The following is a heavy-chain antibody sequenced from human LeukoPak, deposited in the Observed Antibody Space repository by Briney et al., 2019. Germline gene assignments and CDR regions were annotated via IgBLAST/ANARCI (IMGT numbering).Heavy chain of an antibody. Sequence: GGSLRLSCAASGFTFSNYAMRWVRQAPGKGLEWVSGISGSGDSTYYADSVKGRFTISRDNSKNTLYLQMNSLRAEDTALYYCARAGFVCNNTCYPNFDYWGQGSLVTVPS. D-gene: IGHD2-15*01. CDR2: ISGSGDST. V-gene: IGHV3-23*01. J-gene: IGHJ4*02. CDR3: ARAGFVCNNTCYPNFDY. CDR1: GFTFSNYA.